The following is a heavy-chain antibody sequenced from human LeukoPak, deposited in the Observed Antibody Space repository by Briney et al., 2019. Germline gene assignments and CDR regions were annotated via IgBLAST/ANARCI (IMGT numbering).Heavy chain of an antibody. CDR2: IYYSGST. V-gene: IGHV4-39*01. CDR3: ARMGYSGYDYDY. J-gene: IGHJ4*02. D-gene: IGHD5-12*01. CDR1: GGSITGSY. Sequence: SETLSLTCAVSGGSITGSYWGWIRQPPGKGLEWIGSIYYSGSTYYNPSLKSRVTISVDTSKNQFSLKLSSVTAADTAVYYCARMGYSGYDYDYWGQGTLVTVSS.